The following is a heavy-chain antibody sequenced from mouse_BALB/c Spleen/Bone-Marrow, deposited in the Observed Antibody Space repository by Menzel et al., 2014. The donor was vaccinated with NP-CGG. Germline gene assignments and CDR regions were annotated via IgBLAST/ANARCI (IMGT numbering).Heavy chain of an antibody. V-gene: IGHV5-17*02. Sequence: EVQLQESGGGLVQPGGSRKLSCAASGFTFSSLGMHWVRQAPERGLEWVAYISSGTSTIYYADTVKGRFTISRDNPKNTLFLQMTSLRSEDTAIYYCARDDGYYIRNAMDYWGQGTSVTVSS. CDR2: ISSGTSTI. CDR3: ARDDGYYIRNAMDY. J-gene: IGHJ4*01. CDR1: GFTFSSLG. D-gene: IGHD2-3*01.